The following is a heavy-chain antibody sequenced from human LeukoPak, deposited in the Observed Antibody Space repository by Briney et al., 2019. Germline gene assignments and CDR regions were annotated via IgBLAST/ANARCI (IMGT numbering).Heavy chain of an antibody. CDR2: IYSGGST. D-gene: IGHD2-2*01. V-gene: IGHV3-53*04. J-gene: IGHJ4*02. CDR3: ARGSSHWEFDY. CDR1: GFTVSGNY. Sequence: GGSLRLSCAASGFTVSGNYMSWVRQAPGKGLEWVSVIYSGGSTYYADSVKGRFTISRHNSKNTLYLQMNSLRAEDTAVYYCARGSSHWEFDYWGQGTLVTVSS.